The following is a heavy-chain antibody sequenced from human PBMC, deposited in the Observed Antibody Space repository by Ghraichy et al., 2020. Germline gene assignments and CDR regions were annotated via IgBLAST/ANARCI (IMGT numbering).Heavy chain of an antibody. D-gene: IGHD1-26*01. CDR1: GYSFTTYT. V-gene: IGHV1-3*01. CDR3: AREVDRSGSYRAFDI. J-gene: IGHJ3*02. CDR2: INAGNADT. Sequence: ASVKVSCKASGYSFTTYTMHWVRQAPGQRLEWMGWINAGNADTKYSQKFQGRVTISRDTSATTAYMELSSLISEDTAVYYCAREVDRSGSYRAFDIWGQGTMVTVSS.